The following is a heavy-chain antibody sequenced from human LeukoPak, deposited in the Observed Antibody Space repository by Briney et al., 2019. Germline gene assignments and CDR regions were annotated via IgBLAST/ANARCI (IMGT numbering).Heavy chain of an antibody. Sequence: GGSLRLSCAASGFTFSSNWMSWVRQAPGKGLEWVAVISFDGSNKYYADSVKGRFTISRDNSKNTLYLQMNSLRAEDTAVYYCARGSRYPPQYYYYGMDVWGQGTTVTVSS. CDR1: GFTFSSNW. CDR2: ISFDGSNK. V-gene: IGHV3-30*03. CDR3: ARGSRYPPQYYYYGMDV. D-gene: IGHD1-14*01. J-gene: IGHJ6*02.